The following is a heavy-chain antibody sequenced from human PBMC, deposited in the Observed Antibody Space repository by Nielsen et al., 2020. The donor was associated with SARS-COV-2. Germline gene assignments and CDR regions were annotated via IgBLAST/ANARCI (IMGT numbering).Heavy chain of an antibody. V-gene: IGHV1-69*13. CDR1: GGTFSSYA. Sequence: SVKVSCKASGGTFSSYAISWVRQAPGQGLEWMGGIIPIFGIANYAQKFQGRVTITADESTSTAYMELSSLRSEDTAVYYCARAIAAAGTSWFDPWGQGTLVTVSS. CDR3: ARAIAAAGTSWFDP. J-gene: IGHJ5*02. D-gene: IGHD6-13*01. CDR2: IIPIFGIA.